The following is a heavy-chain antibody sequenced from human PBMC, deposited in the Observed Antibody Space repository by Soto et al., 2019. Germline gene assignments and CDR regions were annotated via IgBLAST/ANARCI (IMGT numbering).Heavy chain of an antibody. J-gene: IGHJ4*02. CDR2: IYYSGST. V-gene: IGHV4-31*03. Sequence: QVQLQESGPGLVKPSQTLSLTCTVSGGSISSGGYYWSWIRQHPGKGLEWYGYIYYSGSTYYNPSLKGRFTLSVDTSKNQFSLKLSSVTAADTAVYYCARDRRPFQEYPGEAYFDYWGQGTLVTVSS. CDR3: ARDRRPFQEYPGEAYFDY. D-gene: IGHD3-10*01. CDR1: GGSISSGGYY.